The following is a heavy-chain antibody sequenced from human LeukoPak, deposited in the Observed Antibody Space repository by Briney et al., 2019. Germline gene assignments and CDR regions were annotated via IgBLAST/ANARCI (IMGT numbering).Heavy chain of an antibody. D-gene: IGHD6-13*01. CDR3: AKDQYRSSWYYFDY. CDR2: IKQDGSQK. Sequence: GGSLRLSCAAPGFTFTTYWMTWVRQAPGKGLEWVANIKQDGSQKYYVDSVKGRFTISRDNAKNSLYLQMNSLKAEDTAVYYCAKDQYRSSWYYFDYWGQGTLVTVSS. V-gene: IGHV3-7*01. J-gene: IGHJ4*02. CDR1: GFTFTTYW.